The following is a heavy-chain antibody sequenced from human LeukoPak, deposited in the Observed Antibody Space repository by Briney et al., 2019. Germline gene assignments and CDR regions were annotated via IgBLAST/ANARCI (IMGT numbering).Heavy chain of an antibody. D-gene: IGHD5-12*01. Sequence: ASVKVSCKASGYSFTTYTINWVRQAPGQRLEWMGWISAYNCNTNYAQKLQGRVTMTTDTSTNTAYMDLRSLRSDDTAVYFCARAVMGREIYDYWGQGTLVTVSS. CDR2: ISAYNCNT. CDR3: ARAVMGREIYDY. CDR1: GYSFTTYT. J-gene: IGHJ4*02. V-gene: IGHV1-18*01.